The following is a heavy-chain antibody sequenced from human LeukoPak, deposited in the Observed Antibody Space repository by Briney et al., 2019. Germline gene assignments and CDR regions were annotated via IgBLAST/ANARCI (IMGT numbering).Heavy chain of an antibody. V-gene: IGHV4-4*07. CDR1: GGSISSYY. CDR2: IYTSGST. D-gene: IGHD6-6*01. J-gene: IGHJ5*02. Sequence: SETLSLTCTVSGGSISSYYWSWIRQPAGKGLEWIGRIYTSGSTNYNPSLKSRVTMSVDTSKNQFSLKLSSVTAADTAVYYCATHTNSSSANWFDPWGQGTLVTVSS. CDR3: ATHTNSSSANWFDP.